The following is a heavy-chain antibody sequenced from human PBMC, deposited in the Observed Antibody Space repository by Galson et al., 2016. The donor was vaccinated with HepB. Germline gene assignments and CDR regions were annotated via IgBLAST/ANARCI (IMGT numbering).Heavy chain of an antibody. CDR2: ISGRDIT. CDR3: ARDADFGVAYGMDV. J-gene: IGHJ6*02. D-gene: IGHD3-3*01. CDR1: GFIASNNH. Sequence: SLRLSCAASGFIASNNHMTWVRQGPGKGLEWVPLISGRDITFYADSVKGRFTISRDNSKNTVFLQMNSLRVEDTAVYYCARDADFGVAYGMDVWGQGTTVTVSS. V-gene: IGHV3-53*01.